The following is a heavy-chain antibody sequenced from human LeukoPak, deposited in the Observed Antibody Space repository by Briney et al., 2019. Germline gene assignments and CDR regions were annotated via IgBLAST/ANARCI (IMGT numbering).Heavy chain of an antibody. D-gene: IGHD3-10*01. J-gene: IGHJ4*02. CDR2: ISSDGGST. Sequence: PGGSLRLSCAASGFTFSSYWIHRVRQAAGKGLVWVSRISSDGGSTSYADSVKGRFTSSRDNAKNTLYLQMNSLRAEDTAVYYCARDLYYGSGVVDYWGQGTLVTVSS. V-gene: IGHV3-74*01. CDR1: GFTFSSYW. CDR3: ARDLYYGSGVVDY.